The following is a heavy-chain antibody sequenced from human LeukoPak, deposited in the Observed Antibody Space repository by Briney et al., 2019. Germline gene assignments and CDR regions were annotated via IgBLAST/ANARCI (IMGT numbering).Heavy chain of an antibody. CDR1: GGTFFSYV. CDR3: ARVVTPHDAFDI. CDR2: IIPIFGTA. V-gene: IGHV1-69*06. D-gene: IGHD5-18*01. J-gene: IGHJ3*02. Sequence: SVKVSCKGAGGTFFSYVISWVRQAPGQGLEWMGGIIPIFGTAHYAQKFQGRVTITADKSTSTAYMELSSLRSEDTAVYYCARVVTPHDAFDIWGQGTMVTVSS.